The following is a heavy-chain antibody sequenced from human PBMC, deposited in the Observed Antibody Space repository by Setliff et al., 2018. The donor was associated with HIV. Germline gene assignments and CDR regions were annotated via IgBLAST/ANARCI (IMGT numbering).Heavy chain of an antibody. J-gene: IGHJ3*02. CDR1: GYTFTSYA. Sequence: VKVSCKASGYTFTSYAMNWVRQAPGQGLEWMGWIGTYNGDTNYAQKFQGRVTITADESTSTAYMELSSLRSEDTAVYYCAMSMTTYPVSRAFDIWGQGTMVTVSS. CDR3: AMSMTTYPVSRAFDI. D-gene: IGHD4-4*01. CDR2: IGTYNGDT. V-gene: IGHV1-69*01.